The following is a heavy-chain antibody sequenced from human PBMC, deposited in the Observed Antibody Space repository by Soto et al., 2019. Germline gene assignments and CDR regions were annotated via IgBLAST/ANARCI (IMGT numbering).Heavy chain of an antibody. J-gene: IGHJ4*02. D-gene: IGHD3-22*01. CDR3: ASLYYYDSSGYPPYDY. V-gene: IGHV4-39*01. CDR2: IYYSGST. Sequence: SLTCTVSGGSIRSSSYHWGWIRQPPGKGLEWIGNIYYSGSTYYNPSLKSRVTISVDTSKNQFSLKLSSVTAADTAVYYCASLYYYDSSGYPPYDYWGQGTLVTVSS. CDR1: GGSIRSSSYH.